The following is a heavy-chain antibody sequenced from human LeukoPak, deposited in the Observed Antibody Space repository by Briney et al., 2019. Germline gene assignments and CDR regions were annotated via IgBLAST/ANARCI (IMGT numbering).Heavy chain of an antibody. D-gene: IGHD6-19*01. CDR1: GGTFSSYA. CDR3: ARGYSGWYYYYGMDV. V-gene: IGHV1-69*05. CDR2: IIPIFGTA. Sequence: ASVKVSCKASGGTFSSYAISWVRQAPGQGLEWMGGIIPIFGTANYAQKFQGRVTMTRNTSISTAYMELSSLRSEDTAVYYCARGYSGWYYYYGMDVWGQGTTVTVSS. J-gene: IGHJ6*02.